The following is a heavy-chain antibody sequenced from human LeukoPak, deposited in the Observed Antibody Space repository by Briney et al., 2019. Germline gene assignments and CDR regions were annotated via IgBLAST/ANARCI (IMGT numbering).Heavy chain of an antibody. J-gene: IGHJ5*02. V-gene: IGHV3-74*03. CDR1: GFTFSSYW. CDR2: INSDGFSI. Sequence: PGGSLRLSFAASGFTFSSYWMHWVRQPPGKGPVWLARINSDGFSISYADSVKGRFTISRDNARNTLYLQMNTLRAEDTAMYYWARAVSVAGTDAWGQGTLVTVSS. CDR3: ARAVSVAGTDA. D-gene: IGHD1-14*01.